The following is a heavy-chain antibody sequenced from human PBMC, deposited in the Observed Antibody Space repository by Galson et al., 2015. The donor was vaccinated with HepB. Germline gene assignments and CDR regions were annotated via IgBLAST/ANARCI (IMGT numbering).Heavy chain of an antibody. CDR3: AKDRHLDIGEPWRPLDY. J-gene: IGHJ4*02. CDR1: GFSHTKYA. D-gene: IGHD5-12*01. Sequence: SLRLSCAASGFSHTKYAMSWVRQAPGKGLEWVSSISGSGGEYYADSVKGRFTISRDIFKSTLYLQMNDLRAEDTAVYFCAKDRHLDIGEPWRPLDYWGQGTLVTVSS. CDR2: ISGSGGE. V-gene: IGHV3-23*01.